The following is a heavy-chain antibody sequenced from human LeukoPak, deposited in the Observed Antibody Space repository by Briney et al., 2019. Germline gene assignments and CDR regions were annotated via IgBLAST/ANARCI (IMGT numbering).Heavy chain of an antibody. CDR2: ISAYNGNT. CDR1: GGTFSSYA. Sequence: ASVKVSRKASGGTFSSYAISWVRQAPGQGLEWMGWISAYNGNTNYAQKLQGRVTMTTDTSTSTAYMELRSLRSDDTAVYYCARDLYSSGWYGDYWGQGTLVTVSS. D-gene: IGHD6-19*01. V-gene: IGHV1-18*01. J-gene: IGHJ4*02. CDR3: ARDLYSSGWYGDY.